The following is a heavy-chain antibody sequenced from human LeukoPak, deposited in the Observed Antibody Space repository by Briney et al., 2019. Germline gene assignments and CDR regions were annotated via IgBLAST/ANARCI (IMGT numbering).Heavy chain of an antibody. CDR1: GGSISNTIYY. D-gene: IGHD6-13*01. J-gene: IGHJ4*02. V-gene: IGHV4-39*07. Sequence: SETLSLTCTVSGGSISNTIYYWGWIRQPPGQGLQWIGSIFYSGSTYYNPSLRSRVTISVDTSKNQFSLKVNSVTTADTAVYYCAREGRGQQLTPIDYWGPGALVTVSS. CDR3: AREGRGQQLTPIDY. CDR2: IFYSGST.